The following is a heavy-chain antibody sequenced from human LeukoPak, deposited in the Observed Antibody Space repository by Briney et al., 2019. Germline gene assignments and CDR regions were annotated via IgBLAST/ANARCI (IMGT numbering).Heavy chain of an antibody. D-gene: IGHD6-6*01. V-gene: IGHV4-59*01. CDR3: ARHRRIAARLVGAFDI. CDR2: IYNSGGT. J-gene: IGHJ3*02. CDR1: GGSITGYY. Sequence: SETLSLTCTVSGGSITGYYWSWIRQPPGKGLEWIGYIYNSGGTNYNPSLKSRVTISVDTSKNQFSLKLSSVTAADTAVYYCARHRRIAARLVGAFDIWGQGTMVTVSS.